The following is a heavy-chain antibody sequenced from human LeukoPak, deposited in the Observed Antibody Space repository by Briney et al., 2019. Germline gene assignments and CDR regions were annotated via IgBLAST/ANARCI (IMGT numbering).Heavy chain of an antibody. D-gene: IGHD3-3*01. V-gene: IGHV4-59*01. CDR3: ARDRAPYYDFWSGYSGDGWFDP. CDR1: GGSISSYY. J-gene: IGHJ5*02. CDR2: IYYSGST. Sequence: SETLSLTCTVSGGSISSYYWSWIRQPPGKGLEWIGYIYYSGSTNYNPSLKSRVTISVDTSKNQFSLKLGSVTAADTAVYYCARDRAPYYDFWSGYSGDGWFDPWGQGTQVTVSS.